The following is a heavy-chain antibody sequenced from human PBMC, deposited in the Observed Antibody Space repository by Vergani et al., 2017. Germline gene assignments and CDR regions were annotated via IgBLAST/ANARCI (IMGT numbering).Heavy chain of an antibody. D-gene: IGHD3-22*01. J-gene: IGHJ4*02. V-gene: IGHV3-30*03. CDR1: GFTFSSYG. CDR3: ARVGRRDYYDSPFDY. Sequence: QVQLVESGGGVVQPGRSLRLSCAASGFTFSSYGMHWVRQAPGKGLEWVAAISYDGSNKYYADSVKCRFTISRDNTKNTLYLQMNSLRAEDTAVYYCARVGRRDYYDSPFDYWGQGTLVTVSS. CDR2: ISYDGSNK.